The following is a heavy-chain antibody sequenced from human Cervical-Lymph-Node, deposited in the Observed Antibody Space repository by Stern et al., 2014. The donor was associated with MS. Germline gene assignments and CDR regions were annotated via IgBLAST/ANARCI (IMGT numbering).Heavy chain of an antibody. Sequence: QVQLVESGGGVVPSGRSLRLPCKVSGFPFSSYGMHWVRQAPGKGLGWVSVISYDGSDTFYAESVKGRFTISRDNSKNTLYLEMRSLRPEDTAVYYCVKRGITEVRGVRLGDYWGPGTLVIVSS. V-gene: IGHV3-30*18. CDR1: GFPFSSYG. CDR2: ISYDGSDT. J-gene: IGHJ4*02. CDR3: VKRGITEVRGVRLGDY. D-gene: IGHD3-10*01.